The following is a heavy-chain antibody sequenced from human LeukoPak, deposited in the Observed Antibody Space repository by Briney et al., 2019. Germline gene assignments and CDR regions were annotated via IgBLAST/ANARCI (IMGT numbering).Heavy chain of an antibody. D-gene: IGHD2-21*02. CDR2: ISGSGGST. J-gene: IGHJ1*01. CDR1: GFTFSSYA. V-gene: IGHV3-23*01. CDR3: AKPQGPHIVVVTAIPPEYFQH. Sequence: GGSLRLSCAASGFTFSSYAMSWVRQAPGKGLEWVSAISGSGGSTYYADSVKGRFTISRVNSKNTLYLQMNSLRAEDTAVYYCAKPQGPHIVVVTAIPPEYFQHWGQGTLVTVSS.